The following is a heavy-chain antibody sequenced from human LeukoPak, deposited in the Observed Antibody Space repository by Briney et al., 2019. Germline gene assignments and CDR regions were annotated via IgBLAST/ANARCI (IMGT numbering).Heavy chain of an antibody. Sequence: PSETLSLTCTVSGGSIRSSSYYWGWIRQPPGKGLEWIGSIYYSGSTYYNPSLKSRVTISVDTSKNQFSLKLSSVTAADTAVYYCASSYSGGWGYFDYWGQVTLVTVSS. V-gene: IGHV4-39*07. CDR3: ASSYSGGWGYFDY. D-gene: IGHD6-19*01. CDR2: IYYSGST. CDR1: GGSIRSSSYY. J-gene: IGHJ4*02.